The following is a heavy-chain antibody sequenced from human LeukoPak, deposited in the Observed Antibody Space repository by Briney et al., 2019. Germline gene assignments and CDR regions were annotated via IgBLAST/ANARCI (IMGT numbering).Heavy chain of an antibody. CDR1: GYTFTSYY. D-gene: IGHD2-15*01. CDR3: AKTLYVAAAPGGFDY. CDR2: INPKNAAT. Sequence: ASVKVSCKASGYTFTSYYMHWVRQAPGQGLEWMGWINPKNAATNYAQGFQGRVTMTRDTSTGTVYMEVSGLKSDDTAVYYCAKTLYVAAAPGGFDYWGQGALVTVSS. J-gene: IGHJ4*02. V-gene: IGHV1-2*02.